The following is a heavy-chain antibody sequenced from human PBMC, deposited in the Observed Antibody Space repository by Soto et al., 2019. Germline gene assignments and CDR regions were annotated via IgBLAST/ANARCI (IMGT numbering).Heavy chain of an antibody. CDR2: INYVGRTS. CDR3: ARFRRNYFDH. D-gene: IGHD3-10*01. CDR1: GDSMSGFY. Sequence: QVQLQESGPGLVEPSGTLSLTCGVSGDSMSGFYWSWIRQPPGKGLEWIGYINYVGRTSYYSPSLQSRVTISLDSSKNQFSLTLSSVTAADTAVYFCARFRRNYFDHWGQGTLVTVSS. V-gene: IGHV4-59*01. J-gene: IGHJ4*02.